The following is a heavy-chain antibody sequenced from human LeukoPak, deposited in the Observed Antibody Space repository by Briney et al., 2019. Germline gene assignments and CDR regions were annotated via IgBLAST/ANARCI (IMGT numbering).Heavy chain of an antibody. J-gene: IGHJ6*04. Sequence: GESLRLSCAASGFTFSTYAMNWVRQAPGKGLEWVSAISGSGGSTYYADSVKGRFTISRDNSKNTLYLQMNSLRAEDTAVYYCAELGITMIGGVWGKGTTVTISS. D-gene: IGHD3-10*02. CDR3: AELGITMIGGV. CDR2: ISGSGGST. CDR1: GFTFSTYA. V-gene: IGHV3-23*01.